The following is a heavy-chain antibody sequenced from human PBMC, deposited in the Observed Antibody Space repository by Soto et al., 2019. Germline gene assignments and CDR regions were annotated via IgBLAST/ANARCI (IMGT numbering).Heavy chain of an antibody. CDR2: ISYDGSSK. D-gene: IGHD3-10*01. CDR3: AKGDYYGSGSYSNY. J-gene: IGHJ4*02. Sequence: QVQLVESGGGVVQPGRSLRLSCAASGFTFSSYGMHWVRQAPGKGLEWVAVISYDGSSKYYADSVKGRFTISRDNSKNTLYLQMNSLRAEDTAVYYCAKGDYYGSGSYSNYWGQGTLVTVSS. CDR1: GFTFSSYG. V-gene: IGHV3-30*18.